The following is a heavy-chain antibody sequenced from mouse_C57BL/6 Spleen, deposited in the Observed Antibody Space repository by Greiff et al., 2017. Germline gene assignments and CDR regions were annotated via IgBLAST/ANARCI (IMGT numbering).Heavy chain of an antibody. CDR2: IDPSDSYT. Sequence: VQLKQPGAELVMPGASVKLSCKASGYTFTSYWMHWVKQRPGQGLEWIGEIDPSDSYTKYNQKFKGKSTLTVDKSSSTAYMQLSSLTSEDSAVYYCARSNVYSKFAYWGQGTLVTVSA. CDR3: ARSNVYSKFAY. CDR1: GYTFTSYW. J-gene: IGHJ3*01. V-gene: IGHV1-69*01. D-gene: IGHD2-5*01.